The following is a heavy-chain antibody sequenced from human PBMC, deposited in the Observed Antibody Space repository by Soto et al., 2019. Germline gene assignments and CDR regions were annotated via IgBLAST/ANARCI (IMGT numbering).Heavy chain of an antibody. CDR2: IDPADSST. CDR3: ARLEKWYYNYYGLDV. CDR1: GYSFTTYW. V-gene: IGHV5-10-1*01. J-gene: IGHJ6*02. D-gene: IGHD1-26*01. Sequence: GESLKISCQGSGYSFTTYWISWVRQMPGKGLEWMGKIDPADSSTNYSPSFQGHITISVDRSINTAHLQFSSLKATDTAVYYCARLEKWYYNYYGLDVWGQGTMVTVSS.